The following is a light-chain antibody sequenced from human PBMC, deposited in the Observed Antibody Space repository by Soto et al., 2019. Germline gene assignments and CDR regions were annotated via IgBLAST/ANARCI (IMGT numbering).Light chain of an antibody. CDR2: MVS. CDR3: MQGRHRPLT. CDR1: ESLRNSVGSPY. Sequence: VVMTQSPLSLPVTLGQAASISCRSNESLRNSVGSPYLNWFQQRPGQSPRRRIYMVSNRDSGVPDRFSVSGSGTDFTLKISRVEAEDIGVYYCMQGRHRPLTFGPGTKVD. V-gene: IGKV2-30*01. J-gene: IGKJ3*01.